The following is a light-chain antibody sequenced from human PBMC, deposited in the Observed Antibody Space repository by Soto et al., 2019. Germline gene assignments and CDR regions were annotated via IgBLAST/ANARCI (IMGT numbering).Light chain of an antibody. V-gene: IGLV2-14*01. CDR2: DVS. CDR1: SSDVGGYNY. CDR3: SSYRSSSTFYF. J-gene: IGLJ1*01. Sequence: QSALTQPASVSGSPGQSITISCTGTSSDVGGYNYVSWYQQHPGKAPKLMIYDVSNRPSGVSNRCSGSKSANTASLTISGLQAEDEAEYYGSSYRSSSTFYFFGTWTKLTVL.